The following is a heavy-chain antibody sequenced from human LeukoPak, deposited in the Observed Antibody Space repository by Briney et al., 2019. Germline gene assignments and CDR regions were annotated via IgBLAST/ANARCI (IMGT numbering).Heavy chain of an antibody. Sequence: PGGSLRLSCAASGFTFSSYGMSWVRQAPGKGLEWVANIKQDGSEKYYVDSVKGRFTISRDNAKNSLYLQMNSLRAEDTAVYYCARDSFQGMDVWGKGTTVTVSS. CDR1: GFTFSSYG. CDR3: ARDSFQGMDV. V-gene: IGHV3-7*01. CDR2: IKQDGSEK. J-gene: IGHJ6*04.